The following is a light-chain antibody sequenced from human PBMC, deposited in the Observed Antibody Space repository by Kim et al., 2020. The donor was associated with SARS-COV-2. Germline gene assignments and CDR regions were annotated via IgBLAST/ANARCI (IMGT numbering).Light chain of an antibody. CDR1: HNIMSS. CDR3: QQYFSYWT. V-gene: IGKV1-5*03. J-gene: IGKJ1*01. Sequence: SAAVGDSVTITWRASHNIMSSLAWYQQEPGKAPKLLIYTASSLESGVPSRFSGSGSGTDFTLTISSLQPDDFATYYCQQYFSYWTFGQGTKVDIK. CDR2: TAS.